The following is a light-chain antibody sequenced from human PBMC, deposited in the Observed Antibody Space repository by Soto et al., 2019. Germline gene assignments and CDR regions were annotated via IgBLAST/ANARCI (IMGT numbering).Light chain of an antibody. Sequence: QSALTQPASVSGSPGQSITISCTGTSSDVGGYNYVSWYQQEPGKAPKLMIYDVSNRPSGVSNRFSGSKSGNTASLTISGLQAEDEADYYCSSYTSGTTFVFGTGTK. V-gene: IGLV2-14*01. J-gene: IGLJ1*01. CDR1: SSDVGGYNY. CDR3: SSYTSGTTFV. CDR2: DVS.